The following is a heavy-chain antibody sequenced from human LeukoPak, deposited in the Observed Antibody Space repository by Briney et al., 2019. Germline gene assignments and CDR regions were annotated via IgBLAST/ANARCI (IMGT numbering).Heavy chain of an antibody. CDR3: ARSSSSSFDY. D-gene: IGHD6-13*01. Sequence: GGSLRLSCAASGFTLTTYDMSWVRQTPGEQLEWVSTIRNSGGTTYYADSVKGRFTVSRDNSKNTLYLQMNTLSVEDTALYYCARSSSSSFDYWGQGTLVTVSS. CDR2: IRNSGGTT. J-gene: IGHJ4*02. V-gene: IGHV3-23*01. CDR1: GFTLTTYD.